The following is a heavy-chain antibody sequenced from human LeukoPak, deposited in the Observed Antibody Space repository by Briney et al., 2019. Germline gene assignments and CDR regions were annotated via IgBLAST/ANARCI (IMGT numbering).Heavy chain of an antibody. J-gene: IGHJ4*02. Sequence: SVKVSFQYTVGIFLNYVISGLRQPPGQGLEWMGGIIPIFGTANYAQKFQGRVTITADESTSTAYMELSSLRSEDTPVYYCASAFGGNTHYFNIWAQGTLVTVSS. D-gene: IGHD4-23*01. CDR1: VGIFLNYV. CDR2: IIPIFGTA. V-gene: IGHV1-69*13. CDR3: ASAFGGNTHYFNI.